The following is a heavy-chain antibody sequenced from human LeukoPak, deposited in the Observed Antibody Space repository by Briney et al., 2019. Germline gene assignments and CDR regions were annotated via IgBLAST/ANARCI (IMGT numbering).Heavy chain of an antibody. CDR2: IYYSGST. Sequence: PSETLSLTCTVSGGSISSYYWSWIRQPPGKGLEWIGYIYYSGSTNYNPSLKSRVTISVDTSKNQFSLKLSSVTAADMAVYYCARDLGQQLVRPYYYYYMDVWGEGTTVTVSS. V-gene: IGHV4-59*01. CDR1: GGSISSYY. J-gene: IGHJ6*03. CDR3: ARDLGQQLVRPYYYYYMDV. D-gene: IGHD6-13*01.